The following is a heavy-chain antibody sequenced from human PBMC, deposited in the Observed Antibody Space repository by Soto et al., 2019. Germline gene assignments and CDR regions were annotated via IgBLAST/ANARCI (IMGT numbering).Heavy chain of an antibody. CDR1: GFTFGNYA. V-gene: IGHV3-23*01. D-gene: IGHD2-21*02. J-gene: IGHJ3*01. Sequence: DVQLLESGGGLVQPGGSLRLACAASGFTFGNYAINWVRLAPGKGLEWVSGISGGGGSTYYADSVKGRFTIFRDTSKNSLFLQMTSLRADDTAVYYCAKGFIVVVTVLRPDDAFDVWGQGTMVTVSS. CDR3: AKGFIVVVTVLRPDDAFDV. CDR2: ISGGGGST.